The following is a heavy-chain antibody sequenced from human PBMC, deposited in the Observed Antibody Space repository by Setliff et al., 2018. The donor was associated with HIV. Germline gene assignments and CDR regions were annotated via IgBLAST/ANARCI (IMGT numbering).Heavy chain of an antibody. CDR3: ARYRSPGNSEYYFDY. J-gene: IGHJ4*02. V-gene: IGHV3-30*02. CDR1: GFTFSTYG. Sequence: GGSLRLSCAASGFTFSTYGMHWVRQAPGKGLEWVAFIRYDGSNKYHADSVKGRFTISRDNSKYTLYLQMNSLRPEDTAVYYCARYRSPGNSEYYFDYWGQGTLVTVSS. D-gene: IGHD4-4*01. CDR2: IRYDGSNK.